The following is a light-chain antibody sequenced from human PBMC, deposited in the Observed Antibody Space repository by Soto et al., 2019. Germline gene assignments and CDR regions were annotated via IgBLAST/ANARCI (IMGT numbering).Light chain of an antibody. Sequence: EIVLTQSPGTLSFSPGERATLSCRASQSVSSSYLAWYQQKPGQAPRLLIYGASSRATGIPDRFSGSGSGTDFTLTISRLEPEDFAVYYCQQYGSSVTFGQGTRLEN. J-gene: IGKJ5*01. CDR3: QQYGSSVT. CDR1: QSVSSSY. V-gene: IGKV3-20*01. CDR2: GAS.